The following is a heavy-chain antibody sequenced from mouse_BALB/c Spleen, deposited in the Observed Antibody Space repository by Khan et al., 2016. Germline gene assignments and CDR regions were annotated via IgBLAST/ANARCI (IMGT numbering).Heavy chain of an antibody. J-gene: IGHJ4*01. V-gene: IGHV3-8*02. Sequence: EVQLQESGPSLVKPSQTLSLTCSVTGDSITSGYWNWIRKFPGNKLEYMGYISYSGGTYNNPSLKSRISITRDTSKNQYYLQLNSVTTEDTGTVYCARDDGSSYVRGMDYWGQGLSVTVSS. CDR2: ISYSGGT. D-gene: IGHD1-1*01. CDR3: ARDDGSSYVRGMDY. CDR1: GDSITSGY.